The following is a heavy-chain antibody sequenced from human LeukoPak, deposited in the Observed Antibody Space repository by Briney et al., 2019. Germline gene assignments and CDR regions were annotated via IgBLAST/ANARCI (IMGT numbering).Heavy chain of an antibody. V-gene: IGHV4-61*02. CDR2: IYSSGST. CDR1: GGSISSGSYY. Sequence: SETLSLTYTVSGGSISSGSYYWSWIRQPAGKGLEWIGRIYSSGSTNYNPSLKSRVTISVDTSKNQFSLKLSSVTAADTAVYYCARDPVGHRIAAVSKWGQGTLVTVSS. D-gene: IGHD6-13*01. CDR3: ARDPVGHRIAAVSK. J-gene: IGHJ4*02.